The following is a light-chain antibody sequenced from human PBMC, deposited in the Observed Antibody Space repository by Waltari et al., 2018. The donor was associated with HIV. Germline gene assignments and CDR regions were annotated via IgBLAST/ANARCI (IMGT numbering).Light chain of an antibody. CDR3: CSYAGSSTLV. Sequence: QSALTQPASVTGSPGQSLTISCTGTSSDVGGYNYVSWYQQHPGKAAKLMIYDVSKRPSGVSNRFSGSKSGNTASLTISGLQAEDEADYYCCSYAGSSTLVFGGGTKLTVL. J-gene: IGLJ2*01. CDR2: DVS. V-gene: IGLV2-23*02. CDR1: SSDVGGYNY.